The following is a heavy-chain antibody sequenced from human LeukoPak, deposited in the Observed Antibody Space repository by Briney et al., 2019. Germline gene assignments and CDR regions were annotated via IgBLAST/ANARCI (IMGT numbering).Heavy chain of an antibody. CDR3: ARSTIAVAYGMDV. Sequence: GGSLRLSCAASGLTFSGYDMFWVRQATGKGLEWVSGIGTTGDTYYAGSVKGRFTISRENARNSLYLQMNSLIAGDTAVYYCARSTIAVAYGMDVWGQGNTVTVSS. J-gene: IGHJ6*02. CDR2: IGTTGDT. CDR1: GLTFSGYD. D-gene: IGHD6-19*01. V-gene: IGHV3-13*04.